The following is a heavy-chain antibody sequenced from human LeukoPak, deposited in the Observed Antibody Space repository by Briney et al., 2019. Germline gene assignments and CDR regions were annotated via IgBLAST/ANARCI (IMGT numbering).Heavy chain of an antibody. D-gene: IGHD2-15*01. Sequence: EASVKVSCKASGYTFTSYAMHWVRQAPGQRLEWMGWINAGNGNTKYSQKFQGRVTITRDTSASTAYMELSSLRSEDTAVYYCAREPALCSGGSCYDSGAFDIWGQGTMVTVSS. CDR2: INAGNGNT. CDR1: GYTFTSYA. V-gene: IGHV1-3*01. J-gene: IGHJ3*02. CDR3: AREPALCSGGSCYDSGAFDI.